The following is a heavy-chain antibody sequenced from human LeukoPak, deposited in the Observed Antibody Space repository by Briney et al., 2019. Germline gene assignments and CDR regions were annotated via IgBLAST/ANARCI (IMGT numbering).Heavy chain of an antibody. CDR2: ISSSSSYI. Sequence: PGGSLRLSCAASGFTFSSYSMNWVRQAPGKGLEWVSSISSSSSYIYYADSVKGRFTISRDNAKNSLYLQMNSLRAEDTAVYYCARVWSDAGYYYGMDVWGQGTTVTVSS. CDR3: ARVWSDAGYYYGMDV. D-gene: IGHD1-1*01. J-gene: IGHJ6*02. CDR1: GFTFSSYS. V-gene: IGHV3-21*01.